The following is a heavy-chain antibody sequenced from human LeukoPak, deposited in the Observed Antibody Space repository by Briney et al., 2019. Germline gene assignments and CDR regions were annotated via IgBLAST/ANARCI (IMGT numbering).Heavy chain of an antibody. CDR2: INHSGST. D-gene: IGHD3-10*01. V-gene: IGHV4-34*01. CDR3: ARVPLYYGSEIFDY. J-gene: IGHJ4*02. CDR1: GGSFSGYY. Sequence: PSETLSLTCAVYGGSFSGYYWSWIRQPPGKGLEWIGEINHSGSTNYNPSLKSRVTISVDTPKNQFSLKLSSVTAADTAVYYCARVPLYYGSEIFDYWGQGTLVTVSS.